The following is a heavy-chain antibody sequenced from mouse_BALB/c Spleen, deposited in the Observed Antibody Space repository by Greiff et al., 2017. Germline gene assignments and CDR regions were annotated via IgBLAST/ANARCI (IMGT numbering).Heavy chain of an antibody. CDR1: GFSLTSYG. V-gene: IGHV2-9*02. CDR2: IWAGGST. Sequence: QVQLKESGPGLVAPSQSLSITCTVSGFSLTSYGVHWVRQPPGKGLEWLGVIWAGGSTNYNSALMSRLSISKDNSKSQVFLKMNSLQTDDTAMYYCAREEYGNYEGRMMNAMDYWGQGTSVSVSS. CDR3: AREEYGNYEGRMMNAMDY. D-gene: IGHD2-1*01. J-gene: IGHJ4*01.